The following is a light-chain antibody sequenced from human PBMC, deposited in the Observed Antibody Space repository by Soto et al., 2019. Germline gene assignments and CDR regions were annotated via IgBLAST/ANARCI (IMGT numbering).Light chain of an antibody. V-gene: IGKV3-20*01. Sequence: EIVMTQSPSTLSVSLGDRATLSCSASQSGSTDLAWYQQKPGQAPRLLIYGASNRATGIPDRFSGSGAGTDFTLTISRLEPEDFAVYYCQQYGSSGTFGQGTKVDIK. CDR3: QQYGSSGT. J-gene: IGKJ1*01. CDR1: QSGSTD. CDR2: GAS.